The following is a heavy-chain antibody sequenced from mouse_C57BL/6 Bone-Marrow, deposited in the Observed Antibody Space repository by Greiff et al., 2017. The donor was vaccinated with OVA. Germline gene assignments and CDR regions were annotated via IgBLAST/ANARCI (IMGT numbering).Heavy chain of an antibody. CDR1: GYTFTSYW. D-gene: IGHD1-1*01. CDR3: ARSPYYGSSPYWYFDV. Sequence: QVQLQQPGAELVKPGASVKLSCKASGYTFTSYWMHWVKQRPGRGLEWIGRIDPNSGGTKYNEKFKSKATLTVDKPSSTAYVQLSSLTSEDSAVYYCARSPYYGSSPYWYFDVWGTGTTVTVSS. J-gene: IGHJ1*03. V-gene: IGHV1-72*01. CDR2: IDPNSGGT.